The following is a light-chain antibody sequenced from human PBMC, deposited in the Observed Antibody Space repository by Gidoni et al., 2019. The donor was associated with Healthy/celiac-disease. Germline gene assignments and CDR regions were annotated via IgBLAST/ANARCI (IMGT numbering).Light chain of an antibody. CDR2: EN. Sequence: QSTLTQEASVSGTVGTKVTLTCTGNSNNIGNFLVGWYQQIPHGSPKIVMFENSAPSGIPDRFSGSKSGTTASLIISGLQPEDEADYYGSSWDYSLSAVVFGGGTKLTVL. V-gene: IGLV1-36*01. CDR3: SSWDYSLSAVV. J-gene: IGLJ2*01. CDR1: SNNIGNFL.